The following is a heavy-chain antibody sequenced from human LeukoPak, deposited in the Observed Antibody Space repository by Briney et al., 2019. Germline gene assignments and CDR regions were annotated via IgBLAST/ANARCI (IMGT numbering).Heavy chain of an antibody. Sequence: PGGSLRLSCAASGFTFSSYAMSWVRQAPGKGLEWVGRIKSKTDGGTTDYAAPVKGRFTISRDDSKNTLYLQMNSLKTEDTTVYYCTTDRYGSGSYYHDYWGQGTLVTVSS. V-gene: IGHV3-15*01. D-gene: IGHD3-10*01. CDR2: IKSKTDGGTT. CDR3: TTDRYGSGSYYHDY. CDR1: GFTFSSYA. J-gene: IGHJ4*02.